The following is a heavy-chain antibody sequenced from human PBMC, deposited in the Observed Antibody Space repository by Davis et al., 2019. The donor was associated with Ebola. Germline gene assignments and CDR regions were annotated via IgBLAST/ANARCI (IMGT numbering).Heavy chain of an antibody. CDR2: ISAYNGNT. D-gene: IGHD6-6*01. V-gene: IGHV1-18*01. CDR3: ARDNRQLDYYYYGMDV. J-gene: IGHJ6*02. Sequence: ASVKVSCKASGYTFTSYGISWVRQAPGQGLEWMGWISAYNGNTNYAEKLQGRVTMTTDTSTSTAYMELRSLRSDNTAVYYCARDNRQLDYYYYGMDVWGQGTTVTVSS. CDR1: GYTFTSYG.